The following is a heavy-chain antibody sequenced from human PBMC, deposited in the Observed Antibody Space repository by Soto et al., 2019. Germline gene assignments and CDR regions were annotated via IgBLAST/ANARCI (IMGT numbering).Heavy chain of an antibody. CDR1: GGSISSYY. D-gene: IGHD2-2*02. J-gene: IGHJ5*02. Sequence: QVQLQESGPGLVKPSETLSLTCTVSGGSISSYYWSWIRQPPGKGLEWIGYIYYSGSTNYNPSLKSRVTISVHTSKNQFSLTLSSVTAADTAVYYCARGYCSSTICYIWDNWFDPWGQGTLVTVSS. V-gene: IGHV4-59*01. CDR3: ARGYCSSTICYIWDNWFDP. CDR2: IYYSGST.